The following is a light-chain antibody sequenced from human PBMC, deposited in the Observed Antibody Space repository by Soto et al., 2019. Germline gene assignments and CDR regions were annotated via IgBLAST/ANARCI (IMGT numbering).Light chain of an antibody. CDR1: QSVSSSY. V-gene: IGKV3-20*01. CDR3: QQYSSSPMYT. J-gene: IGKJ2*01. Sequence: EIVLTQSPGTLSFSPGERATLSCRASQSVSSSYLAWYQQKPCQAPRLLIYGASSRATGIADRFSGSGSGTDFTLTIRRLEPEDFAVYYCQQYSSSPMYTFGQGTKLEIK. CDR2: GAS.